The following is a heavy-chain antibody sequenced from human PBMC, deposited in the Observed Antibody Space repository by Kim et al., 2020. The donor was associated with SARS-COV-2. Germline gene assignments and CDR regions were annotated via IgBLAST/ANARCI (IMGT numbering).Heavy chain of an antibody. CDR3: ARTYYDFWSGYHEYYYYGMDV. J-gene: IGHJ6*02. V-gene: IGHV3-7*01. D-gene: IGHD3-3*01. CDR1: GFTFSSYW. Sequence: GGSLRLSCAASGFTFSSYWMSWVRQVPGKGLEWVANIKQDGSEKYYVDSVKGRFTISRDNAKNSLYLQMNSLRAEDTAVYYCARTYYDFWSGYHEYYYYGMDVWGQGTTVTVSS. CDR2: IKQDGSEK.